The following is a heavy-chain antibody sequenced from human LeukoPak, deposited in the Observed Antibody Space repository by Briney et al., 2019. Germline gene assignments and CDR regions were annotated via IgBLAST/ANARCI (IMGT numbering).Heavy chain of an antibody. Sequence: PSETLSLTCAVYGGSFSDYYWSWIRQPPGKGLEWIGEINHSGSTNYNPSLKSRVTLSVDTSKNQFSLKLSSVTAADTAVYYCASSRVPYYMDVWGKGTTVTVSS. CDR1: GGSFSDYY. CDR2: INHSGST. J-gene: IGHJ6*03. D-gene: IGHD6-13*01. V-gene: IGHV4-34*01. CDR3: ASSRVPYYMDV.